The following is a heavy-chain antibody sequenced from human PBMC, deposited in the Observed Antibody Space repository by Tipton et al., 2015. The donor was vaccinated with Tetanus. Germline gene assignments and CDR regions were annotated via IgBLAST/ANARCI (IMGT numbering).Heavy chain of an antibody. J-gene: IGHJ4*02. D-gene: IGHD2-15*01. CDR1: GFTFSSYW. Sequence: SLRLSCAASGFTFSSYWMHWVRQAPGKGLEWVGRIKSKSDGGTADYAAPVRGRFTISRDDSKNTLYLQMNSLKTEDTAVYFCSTALRWELPSFDFWGQGTLVTVSS. CDR2: IKSKSDGGTA. V-gene: IGHV3-15*01. CDR3: STALRWELPSFDF.